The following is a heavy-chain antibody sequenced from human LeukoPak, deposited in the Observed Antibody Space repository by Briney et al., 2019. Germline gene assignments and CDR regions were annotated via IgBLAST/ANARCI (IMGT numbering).Heavy chain of an antibody. D-gene: IGHD6-6*01. CDR2: ISYDGSNK. J-gene: IGHJ4*02. Sequence: PGGSLRLSCAASGFTFSSYGMHWVRQAPGKGLEWVAVISYDGSNKYYADPVKGRFTISRDNSKNTLYLQMNSLRAEDTAVYYCARGSSIAAPLDYWGQGTLVTVSS. CDR1: GFTFSSYG. V-gene: IGHV3-30*03. CDR3: ARGSSIAAPLDY.